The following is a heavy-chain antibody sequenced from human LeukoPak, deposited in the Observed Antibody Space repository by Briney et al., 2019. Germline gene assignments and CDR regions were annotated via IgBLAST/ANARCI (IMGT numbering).Heavy chain of an antibody. J-gene: IGHJ1*01. Sequence: SETLSLTGAVYGGSFSGYYWSWIRQPPGKGLEWIGEINHSGSTNYNPSLKSRVTISVDTSKNQFSLKLSSVTAADTAVYYCARHYYDSSGYYPENFQHWGQGTLVTVSS. D-gene: IGHD3-22*01. CDR1: GGSFSGYY. V-gene: IGHV4-34*01. CDR2: INHSGST. CDR3: ARHYYDSSGYYPENFQH.